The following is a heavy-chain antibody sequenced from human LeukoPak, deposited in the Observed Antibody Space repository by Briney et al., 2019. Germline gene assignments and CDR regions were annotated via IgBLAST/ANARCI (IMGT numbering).Heavy chain of an antibody. V-gene: IGHV3-53*01. Sequence: GGSPRLSCAASGFTVSSSFMSWVRQAPGRGLEWVSVIYSGGSTYYADSVKGRFTISRDNSKNTVSLQMNSLRAEDTAVYYCARGADRWNYFDYWGQGTLVTVSS. CDR3: ARGADRWNYFDY. CDR2: IYSGGST. D-gene: IGHD4-23*01. CDR1: GFTVSSSF. J-gene: IGHJ4*02.